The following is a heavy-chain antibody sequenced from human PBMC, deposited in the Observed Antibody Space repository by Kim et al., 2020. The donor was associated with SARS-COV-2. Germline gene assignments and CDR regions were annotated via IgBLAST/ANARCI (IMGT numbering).Heavy chain of an antibody. V-gene: IGHV3-48*03. CDR3: ATGKQYEGAPPW. CDR2: ISDTGRTI. CDR1: GFTFVNYA. J-gene: IGHJ4*02. Sequence: GGSLRLSCTASGFTFVNYAMCWVRQAPGMGLQWLAYISDTGRTIHYAYSLRGLFAFTRNNAKNSLSLQINSLRVDDTAVYYCATGKQYEGAPPWWVQGPL. D-gene: IGHD4-4*01.